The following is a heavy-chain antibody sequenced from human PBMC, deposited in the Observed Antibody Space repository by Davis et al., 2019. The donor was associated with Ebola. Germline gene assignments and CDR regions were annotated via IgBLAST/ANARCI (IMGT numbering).Heavy chain of an antibody. Sequence: PGGSLRLSCAASGFTFSSYEMNWVRQAPGKGLEWVSYISSSGSTIYYADSVKGRFTISRDNAKNSLYLQMNSLRAEDTAVYYCARDAGLGMTTVTTGWFDPWGQGTLVTVSS. D-gene: IGHD4-17*01. CDR1: GFTFSSYE. CDR3: ARDAGLGMTTVTTGWFDP. V-gene: IGHV3-48*03. J-gene: IGHJ5*02. CDR2: ISSSGSTI.